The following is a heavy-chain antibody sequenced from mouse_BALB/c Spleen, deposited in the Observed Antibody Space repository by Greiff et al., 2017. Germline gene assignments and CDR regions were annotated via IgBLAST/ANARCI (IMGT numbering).Heavy chain of an antibody. CDR1: GFTFSSYG. CDR3: ARLKLTGIYFDY. V-gene: IGHV5-6*01. CDR2: ISSGGSYT. Sequence: EVMLVESGGDLVKPGGSLKLSCAASGFTFSSYGMSWVRQTPDKRLEWVATISSGGSYTYYPDSVKGRFTISRDNAKNTLYLQMSSLKSEDTAMYYCARLKLTGIYFDYWGQGTTLTVSS. D-gene: IGHD4-1*01. J-gene: IGHJ2*01.